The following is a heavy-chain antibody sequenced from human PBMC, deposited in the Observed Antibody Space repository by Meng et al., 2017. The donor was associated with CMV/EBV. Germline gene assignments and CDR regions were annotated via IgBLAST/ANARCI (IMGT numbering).Heavy chain of an antibody. J-gene: IGHJ5*02. D-gene: IGHD1-7*01. Sequence: ASVKVSCKASGYPFTSYDINWVRQATGQGLEWMGWMNPNSGNTGYAQKFQGRVTMTRNTSISTAYMELSSLRSEDTAVYYCAMGLYDWNYGSVYNWFDPWGQGTLVTVSS. V-gene: IGHV1-8*01. CDR2: MNPNSGNT. CDR3: AMGLYDWNYGSVYNWFDP. CDR1: GYPFTSYD.